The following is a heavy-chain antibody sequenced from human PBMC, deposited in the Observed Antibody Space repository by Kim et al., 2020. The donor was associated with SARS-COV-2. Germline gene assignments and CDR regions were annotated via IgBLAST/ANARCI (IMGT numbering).Heavy chain of an antibody. CDR1: GYSFTSYW. CDR3: ARQNGGTYCSSTSCPQFASYYYYYGMDV. V-gene: IGHV5-51*01. J-gene: IGHJ6*02. Sequence: GESLKISCKGSGYSFTSYWIGWVRQMPGKGLEWMGIIYPGDSDTRYSPSFQGQVTISADKSISTAYLQWSSLKASDTAMYYCARQNGGTYCSSTSCPQFASYYYYYGMDVWGQGTTVTVSS. D-gene: IGHD2-2*01. CDR2: IYPGDSDT.